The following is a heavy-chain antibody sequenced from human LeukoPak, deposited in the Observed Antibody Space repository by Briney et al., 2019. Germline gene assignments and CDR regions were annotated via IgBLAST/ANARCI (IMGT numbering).Heavy chain of an antibody. CDR3: ARGGEMATTSYYYMDV. J-gene: IGHJ6*03. V-gene: IGHV4-39*07. CDR2: IYYSGST. CDR1: GGSISSSSYY. Sequence: PSETLSLTCTVSGGSISSSSYYWGWIRQPPGKGLEWIGSIYYSGSTYYNPSLKSRVTISVDTSKNQLSLKLSSVTAADTAVYYCARGGEMATTSYYYMDVWGKGTTVTVSS. D-gene: IGHD5-24*01.